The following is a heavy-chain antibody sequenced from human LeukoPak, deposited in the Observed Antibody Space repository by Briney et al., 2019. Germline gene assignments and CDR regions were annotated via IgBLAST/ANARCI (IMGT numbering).Heavy chain of an antibody. J-gene: IGHJ3*02. CDR2: LYTSGST. CDR1: GVSISTYY. Sequence: SETLSLTCTVSGVSISTYYWSWIRQPAGKGLEWIGRLYTSGSTNYNPSLKTRVTMSVDTSKNQFSLKLSSVTAADTAVYYCARDWSGHCGCTSCYGDSFDIWGQGTVVTVSS. CDR3: ARDWSGHCGCTSCYGDSFDI. V-gene: IGHV4-4*07. D-gene: IGHD2-2*01.